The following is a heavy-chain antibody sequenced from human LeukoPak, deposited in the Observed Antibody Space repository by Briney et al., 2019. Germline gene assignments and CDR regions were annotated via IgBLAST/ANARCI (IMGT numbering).Heavy chain of an antibody. J-gene: IGHJ2*01. CDR2: IYYSGST. CDR1: GGSMRSYY. Sequence: SETLSLPCTVCGGSMRSYYWRWIRQPPGRGLEWIGYIYYSGSTNYNPSLKSRVTISVDTSKNQFSLKLSSVTAADTAVYYCARINRYYYDSSGYPHWYFDLWGRGTLVTVSS. CDR3: ARINRYYYDSSGYPHWYFDL. V-gene: IGHV4-59*01. D-gene: IGHD3-22*01.